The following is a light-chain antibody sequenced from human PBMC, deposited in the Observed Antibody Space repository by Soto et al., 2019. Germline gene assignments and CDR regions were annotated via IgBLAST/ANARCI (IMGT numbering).Light chain of an antibody. J-gene: IGKJ5*01. CDR3: QPSSNGPT. V-gene: IGKV3-11*01. Sequence: EIVLTQSPATLSLSPVERATLSCRSSQSFSSYLAWYQQKPGQAPRLLIYDASNRAIGIPARFSGSGSGTDFTLTISSREPEDFAVYYWQPSSNGPTFGQGTRLEIK. CDR1: QSFSSY. CDR2: DAS.